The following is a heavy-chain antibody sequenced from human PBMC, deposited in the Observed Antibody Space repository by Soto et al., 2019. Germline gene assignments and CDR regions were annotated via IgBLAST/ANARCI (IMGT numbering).Heavy chain of an antibody. D-gene: IGHD6-13*01. Sequence: GESMKISCKGSGYSITSYWIGWVRQMPGKGLEWMGIIYPGDSDTRYSPSFQGQVTISADKSISTAYLQWSSLKASDTAMYYCARTSAAGKYYYRMDVWGQGTTVTVS. V-gene: IGHV5-51*01. CDR1: GYSITSYW. CDR2: IYPGDSDT. CDR3: ARTSAAGKYYYRMDV. J-gene: IGHJ6*02.